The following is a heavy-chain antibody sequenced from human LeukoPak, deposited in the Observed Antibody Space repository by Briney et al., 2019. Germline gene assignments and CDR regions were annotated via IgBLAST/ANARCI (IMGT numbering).Heavy chain of an antibody. CDR2: ISTYNGNT. CDR3: ARVVSGYYRGDH. D-gene: IGHD3-22*01. CDR1: GYTFTSYG. Sequence: VASVKVSCKASGYTFTSYGISWVRQAPGQGLEWMGWISTYNGNTNYAQKLQGRVTMTTDTSTSTAYMELRSLRSDDTAVYYCARVVSGYYRGDHWGQGTLVTVSS. V-gene: IGHV1-18*01. J-gene: IGHJ4*02.